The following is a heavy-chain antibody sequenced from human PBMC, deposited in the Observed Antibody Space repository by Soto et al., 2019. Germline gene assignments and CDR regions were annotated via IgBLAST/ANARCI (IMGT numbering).Heavy chain of an antibody. Sequence: QVQLVQSGAEEKKPGASVKVSCKASGYTFTSHAMHWVRQAPGQRLEWMGWINAGNGNTKYSQKFQGRVTITTDTAASTAYMELSSLRSEDTAVYFCASDGIAAAGTSWFDSWGQGTLVTVSS. CDR3: ASDGIAAAGTSWFDS. CDR1: GYTFTSHA. J-gene: IGHJ5*01. CDR2: INAGNGNT. D-gene: IGHD6-13*01. V-gene: IGHV1-3*05.